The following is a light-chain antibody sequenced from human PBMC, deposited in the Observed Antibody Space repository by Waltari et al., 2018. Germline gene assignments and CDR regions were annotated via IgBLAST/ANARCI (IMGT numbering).Light chain of an antibody. J-gene: IGKJ3*01. V-gene: IGKV2-28*01. Sequence: EIVMTPSPLSLPVTPGEPASISCRSSQSLLDSNGDTYLDWYLQKPGQSPQLLIYMVSIRASGVPDRFSGSGSGTDFTLRISRVEAEDVGLYYCMQAQQTPTFGPGTKVDIK. CDR2: MVS. CDR3: MQAQQTPT. CDR1: QSLLDSNGDTY.